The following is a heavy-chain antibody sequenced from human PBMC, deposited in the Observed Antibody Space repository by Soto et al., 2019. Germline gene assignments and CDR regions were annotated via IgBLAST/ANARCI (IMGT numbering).Heavy chain of an antibody. CDR2: IYYSGST. J-gene: IGHJ5*02. D-gene: IGHD3-22*01. CDR1: DASVSSYY. V-gene: IGHV4-59*02. CDR3: ARDSSYYDSSGYYRPNWFDP. Sequence: SETLSLTCTVSDASVSSYYWSWIRQPPGKGLEWIGYIYYSGSTNYNPSLKSRVTISVDTSKNQFSLKLSSVTAADTAVYYCARDSSYYDSSGYYRPNWFDPWGQGTLVTVSS.